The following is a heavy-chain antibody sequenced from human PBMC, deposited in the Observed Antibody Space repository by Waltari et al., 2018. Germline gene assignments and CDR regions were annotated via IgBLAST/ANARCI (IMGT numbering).Heavy chain of an antibody. Sequence: EVQLVESGGVVVQSGGSLRPSCAASGFTFDDYTMHWVRQAPGKGLEWVSLINWNGRSTYYADSVRGRFTVSRDNTKNVLYLQMNTLRPEDTALYYCAKTKGVGAYYYFDYWGQGTLVSVSS. CDR2: INWNGRST. D-gene: IGHD1-26*01. CDR1: GFTFDDYT. V-gene: IGHV3-43*01. J-gene: IGHJ4*02. CDR3: AKTKGVGAYYYFDY.